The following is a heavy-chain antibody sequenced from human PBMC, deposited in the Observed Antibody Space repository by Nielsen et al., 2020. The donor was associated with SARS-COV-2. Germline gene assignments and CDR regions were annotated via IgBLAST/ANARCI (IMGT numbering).Heavy chain of an antibody. Sequence: SQTLSPTCAISGDSVSSDSAAWNWIRQSPSRGLEWLGRTFYRSKWFNDYAISVKSRITISPDTSKNQFSLQLNSVTPEDTAVYYCSRSSWNDVRDAFDIWGQGAPVTVSS. CDR2: TFYRSKWFN. V-gene: IGHV6-1*01. J-gene: IGHJ3*02. CDR1: GDSVSSDSAA. D-gene: IGHD1-1*01. CDR3: SRSSWNDVRDAFDI.